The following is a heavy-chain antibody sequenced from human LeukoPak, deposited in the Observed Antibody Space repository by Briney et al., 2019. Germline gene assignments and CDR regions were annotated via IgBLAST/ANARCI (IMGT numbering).Heavy chain of an antibody. D-gene: IGHD5-18*01. CDR2: ISYDGSNK. Sequence: QSGESLRLSCAASGFTFSNYALHWVRQSPGKGLEWVAVISYDGSNKFYADSVRGRFSISRDNAKNSLYLQMNSLRAEDTAVYYCARDSTAMGYYYYYYGMDVWGQGTTVTVSS. V-gene: IGHV3-30*04. J-gene: IGHJ6*02. CDR3: ARDSTAMGYYYYYYGMDV. CDR1: GFTFSNYA.